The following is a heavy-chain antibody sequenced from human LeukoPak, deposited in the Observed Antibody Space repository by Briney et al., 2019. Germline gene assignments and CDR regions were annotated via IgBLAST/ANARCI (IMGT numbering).Heavy chain of an antibody. D-gene: IGHD3-16*01. CDR3: ARLVGARYFDL. V-gene: IGHV3-74*03. CDR1: GFAFRSSW. J-gene: IGHJ2*01. CDR2: VNTDGSSV. Sequence: GGSLRLSCAASGFAFRSSWMHWVRQGPGEGLVWVARVNTDGSSVTYADSVKGRFTISRDNAKNTLYLQMTSLRPKDTAMYYCARLVGARYFDLWGRGTLVTVSS.